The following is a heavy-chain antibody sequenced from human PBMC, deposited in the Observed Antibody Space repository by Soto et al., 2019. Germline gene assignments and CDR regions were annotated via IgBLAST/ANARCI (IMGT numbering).Heavy chain of an antibody. V-gene: IGHV3-73*01. J-gene: IGHJ5*02. CDR1: GFTFSTYA. D-gene: IGHD3-22*01. CDR2: IRSKANSYAT. Sequence: GGSLRLSCAASGFTFSTYAMIWVRQAQGKGLEWVGRIRSKANSYATAYAASVKGRFTISRDNAKNSLYLQMNSLRAEDTAVYYCARPRVNVKYYYDSSAISSWGQGTLVTVSS. CDR3: ARPRVNVKYYYDSSAISS.